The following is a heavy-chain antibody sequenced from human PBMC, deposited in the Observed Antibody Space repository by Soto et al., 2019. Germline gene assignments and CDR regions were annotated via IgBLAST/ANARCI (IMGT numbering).Heavy chain of an antibody. CDR1: GGSFSGYY. Sequence: SETLSLTCAVYGGSFSGYYWSWIRQPPGKGLEWIGEINHSGSTNYNPSLKSRVTISVDTSKNQFSLKLSSVTAADTAVYYCARRPNRWFYYMDVWGKGTTVTVSS. CDR3: ARRPNRWFYYMDV. V-gene: IGHV4-34*01. D-gene: IGHD3-9*01. J-gene: IGHJ6*03. CDR2: INHSGST.